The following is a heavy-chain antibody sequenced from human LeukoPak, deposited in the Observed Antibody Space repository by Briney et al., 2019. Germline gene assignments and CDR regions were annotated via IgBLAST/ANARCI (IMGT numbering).Heavy chain of an antibody. Sequence: TSSETLSLTCTVSGGSISSYYWSWIRQPPGKGLEWIGYIYYSGSTNYNPSLKSRVTISVDTSKNQFSLKLSSVTAADTAVYYCARAIRGSYGYHYFDYWGQGTLVTVSS. CDR1: GGSISSYY. V-gene: IGHV4-59*01. CDR3: ARAIRGSYGYHYFDY. CDR2: IYYSGST. D-gene: IGHD5-18*01. J-gene: IGHJ4*02.